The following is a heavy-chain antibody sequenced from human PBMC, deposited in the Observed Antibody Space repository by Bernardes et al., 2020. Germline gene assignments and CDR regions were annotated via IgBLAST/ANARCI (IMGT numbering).Heavy chain of an antibody. CDR2: ISSSGSSI. V-gene: IGHV3-11*01. J-gene: IGHJ4*02. CDR1: GFTFTDYY. Sequence: GGSLRLSCAASGFTFTDYYMSWIRQAPGKGLEWVSYISSSGSSIQYADSVKGRITISRDNAKSSLYLQINSLRAEDTAVYYCAATYISPYSSGWYFSRWGQGTLVTVSS. CDR3: AATYISPYSSGWYFSR. D-gene: IGHD6-19*01.